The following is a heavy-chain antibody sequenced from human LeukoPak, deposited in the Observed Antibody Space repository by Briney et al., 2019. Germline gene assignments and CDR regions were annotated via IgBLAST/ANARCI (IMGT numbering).Heavy chain of an antibody. CDR3: AKDPGYYDFWSGYLAWFDP. V-gene: IGHV3-23*01. J-gene: IGHJ5*02. CDR1: GFTFSSYA. D-gene: IGHD3-3*01. Sequence: GGSLRLSCAASGFTFSSYAMSWVRQAPGKGLEWVSAISGSGGSTYCADSVKGRFTISRDNSKNTLYLQMNSLRAEDTAVYYCAKDPGYYDFWSGYLAWFDPWGQETLVTVSS. CDR2: ISGSGGST.